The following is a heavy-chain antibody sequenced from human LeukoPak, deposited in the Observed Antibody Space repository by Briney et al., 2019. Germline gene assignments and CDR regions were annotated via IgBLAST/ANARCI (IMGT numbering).Heavy chain of an antibody. CDR2: IYSGGTT. V-gene: IGHV3-66*01. CDR3: ARDRRGYGGNFDY. D-gene: IGHD4-23*01. Sequence: GGSLRLSCVASGFTVSSSDMSWIRQAPEKGLEWVSVIYSGGTTSYADSVKGRFTISRDSSKNTLSLQMNSLRAEDTAVYYCARDRRGYGGNFDYWGQGTLVTVSS. J-gene: IGHJ4*02. CDR1: GFTVSSSD.